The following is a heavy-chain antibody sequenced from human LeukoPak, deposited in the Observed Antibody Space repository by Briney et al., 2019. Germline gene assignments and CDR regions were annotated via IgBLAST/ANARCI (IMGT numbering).Heavy chain of an antibody. D-gene: IGHD2-21*02. CDR1: GFTFSSYA. CDR3: ARAPGVTYFDY. CDR2: TSYDGSNK. J-gene: IGHJ4*02. V-gene: IGHV3-30*04. Sequence: GGSLRLSCAASGFTFSSYAMHWVRQAPGKGLEWVAVTSYDGSNKYYADSVKGRFTISRDNSKNTLYLQMNSLRAEDTAVYYCARAPGVTYFDYWGQGTLVTVSS.